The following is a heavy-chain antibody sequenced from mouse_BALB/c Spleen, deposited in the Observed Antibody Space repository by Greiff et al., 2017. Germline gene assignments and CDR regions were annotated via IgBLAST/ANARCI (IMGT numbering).Heavy chain of an antibody. V-gene: IGHV14-3*02. CDR2: IDPANGNT. J-gene: IGHJ4*01. CDR1: GFNIKDTY. D-gene: IGHD2-2*01. CDR3: ADYGYDVGYAMDY. Sequence: EVQLQQSGAELVKPGASVKLSCTASGFNIKDTYMHWVKQRPEQGLEWIGRIDPANGNTKYDPKFQGKATITADTSSNTAYLQLSSLTSEDTAVYYCADYGYDVGYAMDYWGQGTSVTVSS.